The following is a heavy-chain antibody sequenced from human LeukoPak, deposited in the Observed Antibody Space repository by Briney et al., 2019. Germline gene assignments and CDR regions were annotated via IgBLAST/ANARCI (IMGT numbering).Heavy chain of an antibody. Sequence: ASVKVSCKVSGYTLTELSMHWVRQAPGKGLEWMGGFDPEDGETIYAQKFQGRVTVTEDTSTDTAYMELSSLRSEDTAVYYCATRSSNAYGLTYYGMDVWGKGTTVTVSS. J-gene: IGHJ6*04. CDR2: FDPEDGET. CDR1: GYTLTELS. V-gene: IGHV1-24*01. D-gene: IGHD3-10*01. CDR3: ATRSSNAYGLTYYGMDV.